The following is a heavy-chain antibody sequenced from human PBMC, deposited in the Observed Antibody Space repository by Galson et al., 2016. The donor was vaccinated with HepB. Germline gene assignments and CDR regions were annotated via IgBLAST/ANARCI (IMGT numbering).Heavy chain of an antibody. CDR2: IRSNAYGGTT. V-gene: IGHV3-49*03. CDR3: ARVSVAEYYYYYMDV. CDR1: GFTFGAYD. D-gene: IGHD6-19*01. Sequence: SLRLSCAASGFTFGAYDMSWFRQAPGKGLEWVGFIRSNAYGGTTEYAASVKGRFTISRDDYKSIAYLQMNSLKTEDTALYYCARVSVAEYYYYYMDVWGKGTTVTVSS. J-gene: IGHJ6*03.